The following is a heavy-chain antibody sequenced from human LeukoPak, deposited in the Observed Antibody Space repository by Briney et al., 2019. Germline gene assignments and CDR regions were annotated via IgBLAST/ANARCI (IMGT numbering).Heavy chain of an antibody. Sequence: GGSLRLSCAASGFTFSSYDMHWVRQATGKGLEWVSAIGTAGDTYYPGSVKARFTISRENAKNSLYLQMNSLRAGDTAVYYCARGTGVYGMDVWGQGTTVTVSS. CDR1: GFTFSSYD. CDR3: ARGTGVYGMDV. V-gene: IGHV3-13*01. CDR2: IGTAGDT. J-gene: IGHJ6*02.